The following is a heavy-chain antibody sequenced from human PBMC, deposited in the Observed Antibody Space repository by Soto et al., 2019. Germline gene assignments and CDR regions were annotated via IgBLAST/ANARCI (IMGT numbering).Heavy chain of an antibody. V-gene: IGHV1-3*01. CDR3: EREAQFDAFYI. CDR1: GYTFTSYA. CDR2: INAGNGNT. J-gene: IGHJ3*02. Sequence: QVQLVQSGAEVKKPGASVKVSCKASGYTFTSYAMHWVRQAPGQRLEWMGWINAGNGNTKYSLKFQGSVTITRDSSGSTAYMELSSLRSEDTAVYYCEREAQFDAFYIWGQGTMVTVSS. D-gene: IGHD6-19*01.